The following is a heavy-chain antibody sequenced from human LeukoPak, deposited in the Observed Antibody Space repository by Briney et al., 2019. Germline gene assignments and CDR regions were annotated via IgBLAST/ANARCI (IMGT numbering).Heavy chain of an antibody. V-gene: IGHV1-46*01. CDR3: ARGYSGSYYPNPKYYYYYYMDV. CDR1: GYTFTSYY. Sequence: ASVKVSCKASGYTFTSYYMHWVRQAPGQGLEWMGIINPSGGSTSYAQKFQGRVTMTRNTSISTAYMELSSLRSEDTAVYYCARGYSGSYYPNPKYYYYYYMDVWGKGTTVTISS. D-gene: IGHD3-10*01. J-gene: IGHJ6*03. CDR2: INPSGGST.